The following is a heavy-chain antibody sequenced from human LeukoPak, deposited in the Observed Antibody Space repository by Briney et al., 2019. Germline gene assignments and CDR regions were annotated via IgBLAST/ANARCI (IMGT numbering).Heavy chain of an antibody. CDR2: ISGSSYNT. D-gene: IGHD1-20*01. CDR1: GYTFSNYG. J-gene: IGHJ4*02. CDR3: ARGGWTITDYDY. V-gene: IGHV1-18*04. Sequence: GASLSVSCSASGYTFSNYGMSGVPQSRGQGREGMGWISGSSYNTNYAQKVQGRVTMTTDTSTSTAYMELRSLRSDDTAVYYCARGGWTITDYDYWGQGTLVTVSS.